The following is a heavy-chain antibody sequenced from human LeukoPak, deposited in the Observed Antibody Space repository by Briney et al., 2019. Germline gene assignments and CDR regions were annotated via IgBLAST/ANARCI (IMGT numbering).Heavy chain of an antibody. CDR1: GYTFTSYA. V-gene: IGHV1-18*01. Sequence: ASVKVSCKPSGYTFTSYALSWVRQAPGQGLECMGWISTYSGNTNYAQKLQGRITMTIETSTSTAYMELRSLRSDDTAVYYCARGGSRVVTYGNFDYWGQGTLVTVSS. CDR2: ISTYSGNT. CDR3: ARGGSRVVTYGNFDY. J-gene: IGHJ4*02. D-gene: IGHD2-21*02.